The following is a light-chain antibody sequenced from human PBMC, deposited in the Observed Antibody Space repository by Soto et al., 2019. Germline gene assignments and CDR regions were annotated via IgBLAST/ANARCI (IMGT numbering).Light chain of an antibody. Sequence: DTGLTKSPGTVYLSPGDRATLSGRTSQSFNYTFLAWYQQNPGQAPRFLIYGVFNRATCIPDRFSGSGSGTDFTLTISGLEPEDSAVYYCQHYDCSPLTFGQGNKLAIK. CDR2: GVF. CDR1: QSFNYTF. CDR3: QHYDCSPLT. V-gene: IGKV3-20*01. J-gene: IGKJ2*01.